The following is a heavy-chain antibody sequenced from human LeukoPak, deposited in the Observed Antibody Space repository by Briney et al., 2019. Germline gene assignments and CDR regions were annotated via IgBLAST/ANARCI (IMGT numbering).Heavy chain of an antibody. Sequence: PSETLSLTCTASGSISGYYWSWIRQPPGKGLEWIGYIYTSGSTNYNPSLESRVTISVDTSKNQFSLDLSSVTAADTAVYYCARHPVPAATHFDYWGQGTLVTVSS. CDR3: ARHPVPAATHFDY. J-gene: IGHJ4*02. CDR2: IYTSGST. V-gene: IGHV4-4*09. D-gene: IGHD2-2*01. CDR1: GSISGYY.